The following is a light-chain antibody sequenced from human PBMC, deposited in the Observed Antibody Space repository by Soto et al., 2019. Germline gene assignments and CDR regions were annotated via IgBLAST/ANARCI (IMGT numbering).Light chain of an antibody. Sequence: EIVLTQSPATLSLSPGERVTLSCRASQSFSSYLAWYQQQPGQAPRLLIYDASKRATGSPARFSGRGAGTEFTLTISSLEPEDFAVYYCQQRSNWPPVITFGQGTRLEIK. CDR3: QQRSNWPPVIT. CDR2: DAS. CDR1: QSFSSY. J-gene: IGKJ5*01. V-gene: IGKV3-11*01.